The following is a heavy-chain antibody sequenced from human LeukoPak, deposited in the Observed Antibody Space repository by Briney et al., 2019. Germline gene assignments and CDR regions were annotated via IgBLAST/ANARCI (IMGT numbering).Heavy chain of an antibody. CDR2: IYYSGST. J-gene: IGHJ4*02. CDR1: GGSISSYH. D-gene: IGHD3-10*01. CDR3: ARDRPLWFGELSSSPMYYLDY. V-gene: IGHV4-59*01. Sequence: SETLSLTCTVSGGSISSYHWSWIRQPPGKGLEWIGYIYYSGSTNYNPSLKSRVTISVDTSKNQFSLKLSSVTAADTAVYYCARDRPLWFGELSSSPMYYLDYWGQGTLVTVSS.